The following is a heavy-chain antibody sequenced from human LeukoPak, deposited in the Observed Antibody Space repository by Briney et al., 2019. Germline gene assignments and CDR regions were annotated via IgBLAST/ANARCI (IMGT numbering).Heavy chain of an antibody. J-gene: IGHJ4*02. Sequence: ASVKVSCKASVYTFTKYSMHWVRQAPGQRPEWMECINTGNGNPRYSQNFQGRFSITRDTSASSVYMELSSLRSEDTAVYYCARDHYYGSGIYNYFDNWGQGTLVTVSS. CDR3: ARDHYYGSGIYNYFDN. D-gene: IGHD3-10*01. CDR2: INTGNGNP. V-gene: IGHV1-3*04. CDR1: VYTFTKYS.